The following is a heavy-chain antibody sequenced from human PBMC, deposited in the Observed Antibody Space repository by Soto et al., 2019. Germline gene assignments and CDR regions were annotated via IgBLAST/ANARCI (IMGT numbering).Heavy chain of an antibody. CDR1: GYTFTSYG. V-gene: IGHV1-46*03. Sequence: ASVKVSCKASGYTFTSYGISWVRQAPGQGLEWMGMINASSGSTNYAQKFQGRVTMTRDTSTSTVYMELSSLRSEDTAVYYCASSAAYGSGDYWGQGTLVTVSS. CDR2: INASSGST. D-gene: IGHD3-10*01. J-gene: IGHJ4*02. CDR3: ASSAAYGSGDY.